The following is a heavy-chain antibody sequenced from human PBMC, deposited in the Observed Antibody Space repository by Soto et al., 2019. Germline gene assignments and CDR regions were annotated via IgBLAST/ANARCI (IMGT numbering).Heavy chain of an antibody. V-gene: IGHV3-9*01. CDR2: ISRNSGRK. Sequence: SVGSLTFSCTDSSFSLDEYAMHWVRQAPGKGLEWVSSISRNSGRKVYADSVKGRFTVSRHNAKNSLYLQMNSLRPADTAIYDYHKMSFGCGDRSCFDYWGLGTLVTVSS. CDR1: SFSLDEYA. CDR3: HKMSFGCGDRSCFDY. D-gene: IGHD3-3*01. J-gene: IGHJ4*02.